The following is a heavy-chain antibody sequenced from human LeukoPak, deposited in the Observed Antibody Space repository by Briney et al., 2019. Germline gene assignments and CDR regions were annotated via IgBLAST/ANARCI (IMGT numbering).Heavy chain of an antibody. CDR1: GYTFTGYY. J-gene: IGHJ5*02. V-gene: IGHV1-2*02. CDR2: INPNSGGT. CDR3: ARDPTSSSSWYVA. Sequence: ASVKVSCKASGYTFTGYYMHWVRQAPGQGLEWMGWINPNSGGTNYAQKFQGRVTMTRDTSISTAYMELSRLRADDTAVYYCARDPTSSSSWYVAWGQGTLVTVSS. D-gene: IGHD6-13*01.